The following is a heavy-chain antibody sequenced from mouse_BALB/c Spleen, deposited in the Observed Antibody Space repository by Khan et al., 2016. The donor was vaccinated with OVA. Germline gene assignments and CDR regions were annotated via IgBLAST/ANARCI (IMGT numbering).Heavy chain of an antibody. J-gene: IGHJ3*01. CDR1: GFTFSSYS. Sequence: EVMLVESGGDLVKPGGSLKLSCAASGFTFSSYSMSWVRQTPDKRLEWVATISSGGDYPYYPDSVKGRFTLSRANATTTLYLQMSSLKSEDTAMYYCASHFTGSVAYWGQGTLVTVSA. CDR3: ASHFTGSVAY. V-gene: IGHV5-6*02. CDR2: ISSGGDYP. D-gene: IGHD4-1*01.